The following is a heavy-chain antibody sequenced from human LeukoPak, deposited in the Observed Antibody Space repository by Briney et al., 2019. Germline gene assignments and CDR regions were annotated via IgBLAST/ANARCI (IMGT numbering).Heavy chain of an antibody. CDR2: IAGSDDAT. V-gene: IGHV3-23*01. CDR3: AKGPQLYSGYHPDY. J-gene: IGHJ4*02. D-gene: IGHD5-12*01. Sequence: GGSLSLSCAASGFTFSSTAMTWVRQAPGKWLEWDSIIAGSDDATYYADSVKGRFTISRDFSRNTVGLQMNSLRSEDTAIYYCAKGPQLYSGYHPDYWGQGTLVTVSS. CDR1: GFTFSSTA.